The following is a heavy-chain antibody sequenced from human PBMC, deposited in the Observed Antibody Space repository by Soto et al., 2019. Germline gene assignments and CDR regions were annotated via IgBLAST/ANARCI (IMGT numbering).Heavy chain of an antibody. CDR3: AKLFTWVGGVRRDLDS. Sequence: SETLSLTCTVSGGTISSGGYYWSWIRKHPGKGLEWIGYIYYSGSTYYNPSLKSRVTISVDTSKNQFSLKLSSVTAADRALYGCAKLFTWVGGVRRDLDSGGQGTLAPVP. CDR2: IYYSGST. D-gene: IGHD3-10*01. CDR1: GGTISSGGYY. V-gene: IGHV4-31*03. J-gene: IGHJ4*02.